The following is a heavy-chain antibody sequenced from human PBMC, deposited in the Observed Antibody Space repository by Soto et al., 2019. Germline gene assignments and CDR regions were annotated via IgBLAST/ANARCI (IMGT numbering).Heavy chain of an antibody. CDR2: ISSSSSYI. D-gene: IGHD1-1*01. Sequence: PGGSLRLSCAASGFTFSSYSMNWVRQAPGKGLEWVSSISSSSSYIYYADSVKGRFTISRDNAKNSLYLQMNSLRAEDTAVYYCARDWASSEPPQGTYYWGQGTLVTVSS. J-gene: IGHJ4*02. CDR3: ARDWASSEPPQGTYY. V-gene: IGHV3-21*01. CDR1: GFTFSSYS.